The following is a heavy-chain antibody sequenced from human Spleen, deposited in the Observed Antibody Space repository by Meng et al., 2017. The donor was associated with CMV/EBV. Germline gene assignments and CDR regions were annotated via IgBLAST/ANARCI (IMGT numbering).Heavy chain of an antibody. V-gene: IGHV3-33*01. J-gene: IGHJ5*02. CDR2: IWHDGSYE. CDR1: EFIFSNYG. D-gene: IGHD3-16*01. CDR3: ARGIGVTPFDP. Sequence: GESLKISCAASEFIFSNYGMQWVRQAPGKGLEWVAVIWHDGSYEYYADSVKGRFTISRDNAKNTLYLQMNSLRAEDTAVYYCARGIGVTPFDPWGQGTLVTVSS.